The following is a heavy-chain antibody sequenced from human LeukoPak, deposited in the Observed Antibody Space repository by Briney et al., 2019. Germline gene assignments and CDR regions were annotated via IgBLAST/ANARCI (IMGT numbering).Heavy chain of an antibody. CDR3: ARPRTSYRYTFDY. CDR1: VASISNYY. D-gene: IGHD5-18*01. J-gene: IGHJ4*02. V-gene: IGHV4-4*09. CDR2: ISTSGST. Sequence: PSETLSLTCAVSVASISNYYWSWIRQAPGKGLEWIGYISTSGSTNYNPSLKSRVSISLDTSNNRFSLNLNFVTAADTAVYFCARPRTSYRYTFDYWGPGALVTVSS.